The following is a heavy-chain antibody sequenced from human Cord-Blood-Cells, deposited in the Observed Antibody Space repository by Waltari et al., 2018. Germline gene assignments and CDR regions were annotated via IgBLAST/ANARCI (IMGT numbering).Heavy chain of an antibody. CDR1: GFTFSSYA. CDR3: ARSAGTIDFDY. Sequence: QVQLVESGGGVVQPGRSRRLSWAASGFTFSSYAMPWVRQAPGKGLEWVAVISYDGSNKYYADSVKGRFTISRDNSKNTLYLQMNSLRAEDTAVYYCARSAGTIDFDYWGQGTLVTVSS. J-gene: IGHJ4*02. CDR2: ISYDGSNK. D-gene: IGHD3-10*01. V-gene: IGHV3-30-3*01.